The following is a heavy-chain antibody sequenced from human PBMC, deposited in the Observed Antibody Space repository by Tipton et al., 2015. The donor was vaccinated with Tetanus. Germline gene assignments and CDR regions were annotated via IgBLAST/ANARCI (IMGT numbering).Heavy chain of an antibody. V-gene: IGHV4-39*01. J-gene: IGHJ5*02. Sequence: TLSLTCTVSGGPIISGTPYWGWIRQFPGKGLEWIGNIYYSGTTYYNSPLKSRVTISLDTSKNQLSLKMTSVTAADTAVYYCARQVDNWFDPWGPGTLVVVSS. CDR3: ARQVDNWFDP. CDR1: GGPIISGTPY. D-gene: IGHD2-15*01. CDR2: IYYSGTT.